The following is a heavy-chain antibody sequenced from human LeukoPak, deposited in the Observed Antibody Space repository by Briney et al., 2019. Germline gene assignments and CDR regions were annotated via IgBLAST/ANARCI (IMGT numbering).Heavy chain of an antibody. CDR1: GYSISSDYY. J-gene: IGHJ5*02. CDR2: IYHSGRT. V-gene: IGHV4-38-2*02. Sequence: SETLSLTCTVSGYSISSDYYWGWIRQPPGRGLEWITSIYHSGRTYYKPSLRSRVTILVDTSKNQFSLKLSSVTAADTAVYYCARVGRYCSGGSCLDNWFDPWGRGTLVTVSS. D-gene: IGHD2-15*01. CDR3: ARVGRYCSGGSCLDNWFDP.